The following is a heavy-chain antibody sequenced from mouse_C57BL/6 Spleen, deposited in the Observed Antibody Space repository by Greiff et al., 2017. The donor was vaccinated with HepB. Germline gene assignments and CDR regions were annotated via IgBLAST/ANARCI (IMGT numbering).Heavy chain of an antibody. J-gene: IGHJ2*01. CDR3: ATLGRVDY. CDR1: GFTFSDYG. Sequence: EVKLMESGGGLVKPGGSLKLSCAASGFTFSDYGMHWVRQAPEKGLEWVAYISSGSSTIYYADTVKGRFTISRDNAKNTLFLHMPSLRSEDTAMYYCATLGRVDYWGQGTTLTVSS. D-gene: IGHD4-1*01. V-gene: IGHV5-17*01. CDR2: ISSGSSTI.